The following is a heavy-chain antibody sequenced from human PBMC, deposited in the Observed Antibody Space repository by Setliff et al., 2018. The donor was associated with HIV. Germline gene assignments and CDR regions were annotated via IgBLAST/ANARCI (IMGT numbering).Heavy chain of an antibody. CDR2: TNTDGSST. V-gene: IGHV3-74*01. CDR1: GFTFSSYW. Sequence: PGESLKISCAASGFTFSSYWMHWVRQAPGKGLVWVSRTNTDGSSTSYADSVKGRFTISRDNAKNTLYLQMNSLRAEDTAVYYCASLDTLTGYLFWGQGTLVTVSS. J-gene: IGHJ4*02. CDR3: ASLDTLTGYLF. D-gene: IGHD3-9*01.